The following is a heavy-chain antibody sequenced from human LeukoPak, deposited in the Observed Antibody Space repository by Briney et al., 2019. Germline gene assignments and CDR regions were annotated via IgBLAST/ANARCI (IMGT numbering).Heavy chain of an antibody. J-gene: IGHJ5*02. CDR1: GQSFSGYY. Sequence: SETLSLTCAVYGQSFSGYYWSWIRQPPGKGLEWIGEINHSGNTNYNPSLKSRVTISVDPSKNKFSLKLSSVTAADTAVYYCARESQYCSSTSCSTGWFDPWGQGTLVTVST. V-gene: IGHV4-34*01. D-gene: IGHD2-2*01. CDR2: INHSGNT. CDR3: ARESQYCSSTSCSTGWFDP.